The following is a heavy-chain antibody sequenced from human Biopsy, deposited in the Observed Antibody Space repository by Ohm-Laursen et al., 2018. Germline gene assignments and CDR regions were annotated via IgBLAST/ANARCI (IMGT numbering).Heavy chain of an antibody. V-gene: IGHV1-69*13. CDR3: ARGPHSGSHSCFDY. D-gene: IGHD1-26*01. Sequence: GASVKVSCKASGGTFSSYSITWVRQAPGQGLEWMGGITPIFDINNYAQKFQGRVTITADESTSTSYMELSSLTSEDTAIYYCARGPHSGSHSCFDYWGRGTLVTVSS. J-gene: IGHJ4*02. CDR2: ITPIFDIN. CDR1: GGTFSSYS.